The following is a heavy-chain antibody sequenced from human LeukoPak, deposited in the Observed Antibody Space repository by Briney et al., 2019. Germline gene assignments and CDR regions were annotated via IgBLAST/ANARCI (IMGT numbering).Heavy chain of an antibody. D-gene: IGHD3-22*01. V-gene: IGHV3-74*01. CDR3: VRDLELAHYDSSGYAY. J-gene: IGHJ4*02. CDR2: INSDGSTT. CDR1: GFTFGSYW. Sequence: GGSLRLSCAASGFTFGSYWMHWVRQAPGKGPVWVSRINSDGSTTDYADSVKGRFTISRDNAKNTLLLQLNSLSAEDTAVYYCVRDLELAHYDSSGYAYWGQGTLVTVSS.